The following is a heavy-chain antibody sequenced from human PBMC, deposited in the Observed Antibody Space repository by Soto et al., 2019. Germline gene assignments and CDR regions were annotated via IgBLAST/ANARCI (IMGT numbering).Heavy chain of an antibody. Sequence: QVQLVESGGGLVKPGGSLRLSCAASGFTFSDYYMSWIRQAPGKGLEWVSYISSSSSYTNYADSVKGRFTISRDNAKNALYLQMNSLRAEDTAVYYCARGPLYSSGWEVDYWGQGTLVTVSS. CDR1: GFTFSDYY. CDR2: ISSSSSYT. CDR3: ARGPLYSSGWEVDY. J-gene: IGHJ4*02. D-gene: IGHD6-19*01. V-gene: IGHV3-11*06.